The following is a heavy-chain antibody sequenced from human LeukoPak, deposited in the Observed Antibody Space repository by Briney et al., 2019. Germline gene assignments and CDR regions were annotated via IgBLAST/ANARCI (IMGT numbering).Heavy chain of an antibody. J-gene: IGHJ4*02. D-gene: IGHD6-13*01. Sequence: GGSLRLSCAASGFTFSSYSMNWVRQAPGKGLEWVSSISSSSSYIYYADSVKGRFTISRDNAKNSLYLQMNSLRAEDTAVYYCAKGPIATNPYYFDYWGQGTLVTVSS. CDR3: AKGPIATNPYYFDY. V-gene: IGHV3-21*04. CDR1: GFTFSSYS. CDR2: ISSSSSYI.